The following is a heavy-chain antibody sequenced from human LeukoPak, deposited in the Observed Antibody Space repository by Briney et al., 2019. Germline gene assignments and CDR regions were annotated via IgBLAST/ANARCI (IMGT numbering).Heavy chain of an antibody. CDR3: AREKLYYGLGSCHLDY. CDR2: INPNSGGT. J-gene: IGHJ4*02. D-gene: IGHD3-10*01. CDR1: GYTFTGYY. Sequence: ASVKVSCKASGYTFTGYYMHWVRQAPGQGLEWMGRINPNSGGTNYAQKFQGRVTMTRDTSISTAYMELSRLRSDDTAVYYCAREKLYYGLGSCHLDYLGQGTLGTGSP. V-gene: IGHV1-2*06.